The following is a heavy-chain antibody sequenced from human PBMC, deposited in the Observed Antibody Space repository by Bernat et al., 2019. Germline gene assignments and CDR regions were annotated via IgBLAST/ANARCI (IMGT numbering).Heavy chain of an antibody. CDR2: INGDGDTS. CDR1: GFTVSSNY. D-gene: IGHD2-15*01. V-gene: IGHV3-48*04. CDR3: ASIREGYCSGGSCLGDAFDI. J-gene: IGHJ3*02. Sequence: EVQLVESGGGLVQPGGSLRLSCAASGFTVSSNYMSWVRQAPGKGLEWVSRINGDGDTSAYADSVKGRFTISRDNAKNSLYLQMNSLRAEDTAVYYCASIREGYCSGGSCLGDAFDIWGQGTMVTVSS.